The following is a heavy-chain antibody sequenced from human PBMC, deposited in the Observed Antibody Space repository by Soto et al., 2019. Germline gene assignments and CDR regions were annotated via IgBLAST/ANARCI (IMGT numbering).Heavy chain of an antibody. V-gene: IGHV3-23*01. CDR1: GFTFGSLA. CDR2: ISAST. CDR3: AIRMYSTRWYYLDY. D-gene: IGHD6-13*01. Sequence: EMQLLESGGGLVQAGGSLGLSFQPSGFTFGSLALNWVRQPLGKGLGWVSGISASTYYADSVKGRFTISRDTSKNTLYLQMNSLRAEDTAIYFCAIRMYSTRWYYLDYWGQGTLVTVSS. J-gene: IGHJ4*02.